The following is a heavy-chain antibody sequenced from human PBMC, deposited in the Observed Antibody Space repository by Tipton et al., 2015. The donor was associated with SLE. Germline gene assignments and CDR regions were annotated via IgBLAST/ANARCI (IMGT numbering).Heavy chain of an antibody. D-gene: IGHD3-10*01. CDR3: ARVSYYGSGSYYPLDY. CDR1: GGSISSHY. V-gene: IGHV4-59*11. Sequence: PSLTCTVSGGSISSHYWSWIRQPPGKGLEWIGYIYYSGSTNYNPSLKSRVTISVDTSKNQFSLKLSSVTAADTAVYYCARVSYYGSGSYYPLDYWGQGTLVTVSS. J-gene: IGHJ4*02. CDR2: IYYSGST.